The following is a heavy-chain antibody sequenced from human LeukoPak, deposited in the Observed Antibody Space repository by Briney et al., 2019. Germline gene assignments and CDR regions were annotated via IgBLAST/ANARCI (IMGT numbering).Heavy chain of an antibody. CDR1: GGSISSGGYS. J-gene: IGHJ6*02. D-gene: IGHD2-21*01. Sequence: SQTLSLTCAVSGGSISSGGYSWSWIRQPPGKGLEWIGYIYHSGSTYYNPSLKSRVTISVDRSKNQFSLKLSSVTAADTAVYYCARDRSKIEYCGGDCGMDVWGQGTTVTVSS. CDR3: ARDRSKIEYCGGDCGMDV. CDR2: IYHSGST. V-gene: IGHV4-30-2*01.